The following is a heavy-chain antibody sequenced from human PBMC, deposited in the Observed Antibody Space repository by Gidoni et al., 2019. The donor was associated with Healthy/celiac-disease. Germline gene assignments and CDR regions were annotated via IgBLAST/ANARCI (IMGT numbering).Heavy chain of an antibody. CDR2: IKQDGSEK. Sequence: EVQLVESGGGLVQPGGSLRLSCAASGLPFSSYWMSWVRQAPGKGLEWVANIKQDGSEKYYVDSVKGRFTISRDNAKNSLYLQMNSLRAEDTAVYYCARDLGLEEAFDAFDIWGQGTMVTVSS. V-gene: IGHV3-7*03. CDR1: GLPFSSYW. D-gene: IGHD3-16*01. J-gene: IGHJ3*02. CDR3: ARDLGLEEAFDAFDI.